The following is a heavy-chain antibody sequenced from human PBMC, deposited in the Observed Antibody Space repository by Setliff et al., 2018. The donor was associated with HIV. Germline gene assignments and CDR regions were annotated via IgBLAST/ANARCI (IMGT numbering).Heavy chain of an antibody. Sequence: GESLKISCAASGFTFSNYWMSWVRQIPGKGLEWVANIKPDGSEKYYVDSVKGRFTISRDNAENSLYLQMNSLRAEDTAVYYCARDYVWGRRAFDIWGPGTMVT. V-gene: IGHV3-7*01. J-gene: IGHJ3*02. CDR3: ARDYVWGRRAFDI. CDR1: GFTFSNYW. D-gene: IGHD3-16*01. CDR2: IKPDGSEK.